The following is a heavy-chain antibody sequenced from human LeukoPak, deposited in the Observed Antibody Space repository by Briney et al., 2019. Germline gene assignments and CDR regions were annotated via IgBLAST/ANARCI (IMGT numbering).Heavy chain of an antibody. D-gene: IGHD6-19*01. Sequence: GGPLRLSCAASGFTFGDYTMHWVRQPPGKGLEWVSFVSWDGGNTYYADSVKGRFSASRDNSKDSLFLEMNSLSVEDSALYYCVKDIGVALTSFDSWGQGVLVTVSS. J-gene: IGHJ4*02. CDR1: GFTFGDYT. CDR3: VKDIGVALTSFDS. CDR2: VSWDGGNT. V-gene: IGHV3-43*01.